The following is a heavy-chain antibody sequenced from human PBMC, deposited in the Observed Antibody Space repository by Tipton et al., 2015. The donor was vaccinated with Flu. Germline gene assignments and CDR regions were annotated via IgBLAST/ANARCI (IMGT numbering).Heavy chain of an antibody. J-gene: IGHJ4*02. V-gene: IGHV1-18*01. CDR2: ISAFNGAT. D-gene: IGHD3-10*01. Sequence: QSGAEVKKPGASVKVSCKASGYIFTNYGITWVWQAPGQGLEWVGWISAFNGATNYAQRLQGRVTMATDASSNTAYMELRSLGSDDTAIYYCARRTSKGNYMTFFDYWGQGTLVTVSS. CDR3: ARRTSKGNYMTFFDY. CDR1: GYIFTNYG.